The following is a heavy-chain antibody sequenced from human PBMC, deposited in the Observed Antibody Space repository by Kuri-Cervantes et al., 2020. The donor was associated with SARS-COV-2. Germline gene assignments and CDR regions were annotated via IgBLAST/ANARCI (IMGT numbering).Heavy chain of an antibody. CDR2: INPNSGGT. Sequence: ASVKVSCKASGYTFTGYYMHWVRQAPGQGLEWMGWINPNSGGTNYAQKFQGRVTMTRDTSISTAYMELSRLRSDDTAVYYCARDNGPTVTELYYYYYGMDVWGQGTTVTVSS. CDR1: GYTFTGYY. D-gene: IGHD4-17*01. J-gene: IGHJ6*02. CDR3: ARDNGPTVTELYYYYYGMDV. V-gene: IGHV1-2*02.